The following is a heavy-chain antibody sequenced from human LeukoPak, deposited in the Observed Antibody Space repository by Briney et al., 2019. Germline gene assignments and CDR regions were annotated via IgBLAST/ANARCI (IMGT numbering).Heavy chain of an antibody. CDR1: GFTFSSYA. V-gene: IGHV3-30-3*01. CDR2: ISYDGSNK. J-gene: IGHJ4*02. Sequence: PGRSLRLSCAASGFTFSSYAMHWVRQAPGKGLEWVAFISYDGSNKYYADSVKGRFTISRDNSKNTLYLQMNSLRAEDTAVYYCARPALRYFDRSTNFDYWGQGTLVTVSS. D-gene: IGHD3-9*01. CDR3: ARPALRYFDRSTNFDY.